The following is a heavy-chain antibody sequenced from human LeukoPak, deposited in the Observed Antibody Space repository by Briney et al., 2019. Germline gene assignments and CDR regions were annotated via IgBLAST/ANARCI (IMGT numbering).Heavy chain of an antibody. V-gene: IGHV3-33*01. CDR1: GFSLSNYG. D-gene: IGHD3-3*01. Sequence: PGGSLRLSCAASGFSLSNYGMRWVRQAPGKGLEWVAVIWYDGGYKYYADSVKGRFFITRDNSKNTLYLQVNSLRAEDTAVYYCAREGAERLFVSNWFDPWGQGTLVTVSS. J-gene: IGHJ5*02. CDR2: IWYDGGYK. CDR3: AREGAERLFVSNWFDP.